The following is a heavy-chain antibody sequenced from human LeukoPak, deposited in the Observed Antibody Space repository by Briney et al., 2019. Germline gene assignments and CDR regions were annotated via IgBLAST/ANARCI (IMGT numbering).Heavy chain of an antibody. CDR3: ARDYDFPTYYDILTGPYNWFDP. D-gene: IGHD3-9*01. J-gene: IGHJ5*02. Sequence: PPETLSLTCTVSGYSISSGYYWGWIRQPPGEGLEWIGSIYHSGSTYYNPSLKSRVTISVDTSKNQFSLKLSSVTAADTAVYYWARDYDFPTYYDILTGPYNWFDPWGQGTLVTVSS. CDR1: GYSISSGYY. CDR2: IYHSGST. V-gene: IGHV4-38-2*02.